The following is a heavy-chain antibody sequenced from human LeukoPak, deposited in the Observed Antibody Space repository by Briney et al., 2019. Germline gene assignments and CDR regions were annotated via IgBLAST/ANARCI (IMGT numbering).Heavy chain of an antibody. Sequence: GGSLRLSCAASGFTFSSYGMHWVRQAPGKGLEWVAVISYDGSNKYYADSVKGRFTISRDNSKNTLYLKMNSLRAEDTAVYYCAKVKAGFYVWGSYDYWGQGTLVTVSS. D-gene: IGHD3-16*01. CDR1: GFTFSSYG. J-gene: IGHJ4*02. CDR3: AKVKAGFYVWGSYDY. V-gene: IGHV3-30*18. CDR2: ISYDGSNK.